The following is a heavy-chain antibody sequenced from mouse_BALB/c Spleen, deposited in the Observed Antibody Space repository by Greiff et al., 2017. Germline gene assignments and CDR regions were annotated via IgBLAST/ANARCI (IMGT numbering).Heavy chain of an antibody. Sequence: EVQGVESGGGLVQPGGSLKLSCAASGFTFSSYGMSWVRQTPDKRLELVATINSNGGSTYYPDSVKGRFTISRDNAKNTLYLQMSSLKSEDTAMYYCARDTGRYWYFDVWGAGTTVTVSS. CDR2: INSNGGST. CDR1: GFTFSSYG. J-gene: IGHJ1*01. D-gene: IGHD1-1*01. V-gene: IGHV5-6-3*01. CDR3: ARDTGRYWYFDV.